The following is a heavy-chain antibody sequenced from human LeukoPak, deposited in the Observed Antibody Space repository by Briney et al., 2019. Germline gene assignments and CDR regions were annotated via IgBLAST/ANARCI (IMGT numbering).Heavy chain of an antibody. D-gene: IGHD5-18*01. J-gene: IGHJ4*02. CDR3: ARVDTVMAYYFDL. CDR2: IYSGGTT. CDR1: GFTVSTNC. V-gene: IGHV3-53*04. Sequence: GGSVRLSCAASGFTVSTNCMTWVRQAPGKGLEWVSTIYSGGTTYYADSVMGRFTISRHNSRNTVYLQMNSLRAEDTAVYYCARVDTVMAYYFDLWGQGTLVTVS.